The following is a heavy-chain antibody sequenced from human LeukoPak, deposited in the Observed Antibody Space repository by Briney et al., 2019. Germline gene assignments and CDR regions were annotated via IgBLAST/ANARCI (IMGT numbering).Heavy chain of an antibody. J-gene: IGHJ6*02. V-gene: IGHV3-74*01. Sequence: GGSLRLSCAASGFTFSSYWMHWVRQAPGKGLVWVSVINNDGSGTNYADSVKGRSTISRDNAKNTLYLQMNSLRAEDTALYHCARNNGMDVWGQGTTVIVSS. CDR2: INNDGSGT. CDR3: ARNNGMDV. CDR1: GFTFSSYW.